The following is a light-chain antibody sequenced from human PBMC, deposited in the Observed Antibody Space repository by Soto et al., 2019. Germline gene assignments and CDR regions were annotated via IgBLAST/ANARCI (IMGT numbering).Light chain of an antibody. CDR2: DNN. Sequence: SVLTQPPSVSAAPGQKVTISCSGSSSNIGNNYVSWYQQLPGTAPKLLIYDNNKRPSGIPDRFSGSKSGTSATLGITGLQTEDEADYYCGTWDSSLSAVFGGGTKVTVL. CDR1: SSNIGNNY. J-gene: IGLJ2*01. V-gene: IGLV1-51*01. CDR3: GTWDSSLSAV.